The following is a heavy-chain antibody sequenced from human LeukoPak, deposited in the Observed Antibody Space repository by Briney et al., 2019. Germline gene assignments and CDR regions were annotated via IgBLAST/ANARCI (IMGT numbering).Heavy chain of an antibody. J-gene: IGHJ4*02. D-gene: IGHD5-18*01. V-gene: IGHV4-59*11. CDR2: IYYSGYT. Sequence: PSETLSLTCTVSGASLSSHYWIWIRQPPGKGLEWIGYIYYSGYTNYHPSLKSRVTISLDTSNNQFSLKLSSVTAADTAVYYCARIVPYNYGYIDYWGQGTLVTVSS. CDR3: ARIVPYNYGYIDY. CDR1: GASLSSHY.